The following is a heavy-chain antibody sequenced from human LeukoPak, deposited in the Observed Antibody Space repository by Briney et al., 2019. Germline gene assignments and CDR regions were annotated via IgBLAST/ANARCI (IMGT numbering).Heavy chain of an antibody. D-gene: IGHD1-26*01. Sequence: SETLSLTCTVSGGSISSYYWSWIRQPPGKGLEWIGYIYYSGSTNYNASLKSRVSMSVDTSKNQFSLKLSSVTAADTAVFYCARDNSGSYREFDYWGQGTLVTVSS. J-gene: IGHJ4*02. CDR2: IYYSGST. CDR1: GGSISSYY. CDR3: ARDNSGSYREFDY. V-gene: IGHV4-59*12.